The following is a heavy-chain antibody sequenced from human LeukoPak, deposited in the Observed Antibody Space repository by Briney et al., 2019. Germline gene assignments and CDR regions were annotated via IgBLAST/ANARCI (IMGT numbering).Heavy chain of an antibody. D-gene: IGHD3-10*01. V-gene: IGHV4-34*01. Sequence: GSLRLPCAASGFPFSNHAMSWVRQPPGKGLEWIGEINHSGSTNYNPPLKSRVTISVDTSKNQFSLKLSSVTAADTAVYYCARGEVTNWFDPWGQGTLVTVSS. CDR3: ARGEVTNWFDP. CDR2: INHSGST. CDR1: GFPFSNHA. J-gene: IGHJ5*02.